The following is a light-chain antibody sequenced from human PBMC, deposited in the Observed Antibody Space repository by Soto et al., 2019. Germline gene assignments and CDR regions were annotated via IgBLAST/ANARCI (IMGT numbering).Light chain of an antibody. CDR2: GAS. J-gene: IGKJ5*01. CDR3: QQYNNWPPIT. Sequence: EIVMTQSPATLSVSPGERATLSCMASQSVSSNVAWYQQIPGQTPRLLIYGASTRATGIPARFSGSGSGTEFTLTISSLQSEDFAVYYCQQYNNWPPITFGQGTRLEIK. CDR1: QSVSSN. V-gene: IGKV3-15*01.